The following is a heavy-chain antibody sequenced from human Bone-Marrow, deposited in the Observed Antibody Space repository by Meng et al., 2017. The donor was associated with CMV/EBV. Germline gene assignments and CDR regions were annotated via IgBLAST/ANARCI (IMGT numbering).Heavy chain of an antibody. V-gene: IGHV3-11*04. CDR3: ATGREHKYYGMDV. CDR1: GFTFSDYY. D-gene: IGHD1-26*01. CDR2: ISGSGSTI. J-gene: IGHJ6*02. Sequence: GESLKISCAASGFTFSDYYMSWIRQAPGKGLEWVSYISGSGSTIYYADSVKGRFTISRDNAKNSLYLQMNSLRAEDTAVYYCATGREHKYYGMDVWGQGTTVTVSS.